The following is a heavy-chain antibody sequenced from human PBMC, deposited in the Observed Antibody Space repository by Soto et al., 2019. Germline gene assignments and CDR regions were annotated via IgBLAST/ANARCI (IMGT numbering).Heavy chain of an antibody. CDR1: GGTISSVAHY. CDR2: LYYTGST. V-gene: IGHV4-39*01. J-gene: IGHJ4*02. Sequence: SETLCLTCSVSGGTISSVAHYWAWVRQPPGKGLEWIGSLYYTGSTYYNPSLKSRAAISIDTSKNQFSLNLNSVTAADTAVYYCGRAPDSWAQGTLVTVSS. CDR3: GRAPDS.